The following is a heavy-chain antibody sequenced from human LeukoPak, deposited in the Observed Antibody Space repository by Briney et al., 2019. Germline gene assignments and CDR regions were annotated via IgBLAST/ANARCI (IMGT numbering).Heavy chain of an antibody. CDR3: AKEVEGATFYFDY. CDR1: GFTFSSYG. D-gene: IGHD1-26*01. Sequence: TGGSLRLSCAASGFTFSSYGMTWVRQAPGKGLEWVSAISGSGGSTYYADSVKGRFTISRDNSKNTLYLQMNSLRAEDTAVYYCAKEVEGATFYFDYWGQGTLVTVSS. CDR2: ISGSGGST. V-gene: IGHV3-23*01. J-gene: IGHJ4*02.